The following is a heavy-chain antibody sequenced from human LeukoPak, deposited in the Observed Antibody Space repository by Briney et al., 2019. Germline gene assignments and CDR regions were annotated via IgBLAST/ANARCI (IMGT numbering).Heavy chain of an antibody. V-gene: IGHV3-7*03. CDR1: GFTFSSSW. D-gene: IGHD2-2*01. J-gene: IGHJ4*02. Sequence: GGSLRLSCVASGFTFSSSWMSWVRQAPGRGLEWVANIKQDEGQKYYVDSVKGRFTVSRDNAKNSLYLQMNSLRAEDTAVYYCARCRFSGTSCDFDSWGQGTLVIVSS. CDR3: ARCRFSGTSCDFDS. CDR2: IKQDEGQK.